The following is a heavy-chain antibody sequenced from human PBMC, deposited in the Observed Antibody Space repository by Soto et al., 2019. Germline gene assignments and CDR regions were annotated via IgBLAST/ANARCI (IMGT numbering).Heavy chain of an antibody. CDR3: ARARMVLSRSYFDS. V-gene: IGHV4-59*01. Sequence: SETLSLTCTVADGSISNFYWSWIRQPPGKGLESIGYISSSGNTNYNPSLKSRVSISVDTSKNQFSLNLTSVTAADTAVYYCARARMVLSRSYFDSWGQGTPVAVSS. J-gene: IGHJ4*02. CDR2: ISSSGNT. CDR1: DGSISNFY. D-gene: IGHD3-10*01.